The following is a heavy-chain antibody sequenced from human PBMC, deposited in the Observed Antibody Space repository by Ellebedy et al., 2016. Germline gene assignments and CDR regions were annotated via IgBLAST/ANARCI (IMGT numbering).Heavy chain of an antibody. Sequence: GGSLRLXXAASGFTFSSYSMNWVRQAPGKGLKWVSSISSSGTYISYADSVKGRFTISRDNAKNSLYLQMNSLRAEDTAVYYCASGGPTEDWGQGTLVTVSS. CDR2: ISSSGTYI. D-gene: IGHD3-16*01. V-gene: IGHV3-21*04. J-gene: IGHJ4*02. CDR3: ASGGPTED. CDR1: GFTFSSYS.